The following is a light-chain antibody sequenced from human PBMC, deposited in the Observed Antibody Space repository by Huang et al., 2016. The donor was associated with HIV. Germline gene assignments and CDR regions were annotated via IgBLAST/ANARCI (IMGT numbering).Light chain of an antibody. CDR3: LQYDSYPWT. CDR1: QGINNY. Sequence: DIQMTQSPSAMSASLGDIVTITCRASQGINNYLAWFQQKPGKVPKRLIYGTSNLQSGVPSRFSGSGSGTEFTLTITRLQPEDFATYYCLQYDSYPWT. CDR2: GTS. V-gene: IGKV1-17*03. J-gene: IGKJ1*01.